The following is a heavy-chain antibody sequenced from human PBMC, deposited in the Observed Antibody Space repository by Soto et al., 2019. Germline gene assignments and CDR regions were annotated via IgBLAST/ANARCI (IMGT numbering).Heavy chain of an antibody. Sequence: ASVKVSCNASGYTFTSYDINWVRQATGQGLEWMGWMNPNSGNTGYAQKFQGGVTMTSNTSIGTAYMELSSLRSEDTAVYYCARGQGSGWYSYYGMDVWGQGTTVTVSS. CDR3: ARGQGSGWYSYYGMDV. V-gene: IGHV1-8*01. J-gene: IGHJ6*02. D-gene: IGHD6-19*01. CDR2: MNPNSGNT. CDR1: GYTFTSYD.